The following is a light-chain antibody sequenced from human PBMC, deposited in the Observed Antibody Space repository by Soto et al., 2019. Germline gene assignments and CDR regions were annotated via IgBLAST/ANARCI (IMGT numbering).Light chain of an antibody. J-gene: IGKJ1*01. CDR3: QQYGSSPKT. CDR1: QSISSNY. Sequence: EIVLTQSPGTLSLSPGERPSLSCRASQSISSNYLTWYQQKRGQPPRLLIYGTSSRATGIPDRFSGSGSGTDFTLTISRLEPEDFAVYYCQQYGSSPKTFGQGTKVDIK. CDR2: GTS. V-gene: IGKV3-20*01.